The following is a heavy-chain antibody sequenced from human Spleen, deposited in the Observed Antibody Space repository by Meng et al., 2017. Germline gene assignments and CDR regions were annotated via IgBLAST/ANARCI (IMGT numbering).Heavy chain of an antibody. J-gene: IGHJ4*02. V-gene: IGHV3-21*01. CDR2: ISSSSTYI. CDR1: GFTFSSFS. Sequence: EVQLVESGGGLVKPGGSLRLSCAASGFTFSSFSIAWVRQAPGKGLEWVSSISSSSTYIYYADSVKGRLTISRDNAKNSLYLQMNSLRAEDTAVYYCASLLVVADYWGQGTLVTVSS. CDR3: ASLLVVADY. D-gene: IGHD2-15*01.